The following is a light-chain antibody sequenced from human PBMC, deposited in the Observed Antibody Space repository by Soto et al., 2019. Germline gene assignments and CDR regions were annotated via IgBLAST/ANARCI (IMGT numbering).Light chain of an antibody. J-gene: IGKJ1*01. Sequence: EIMLTQSPGTLSLSPGERATLSCRASQSVSTSYLAWYQQKPGQAPRLLIYGASSRATGIPDRFSGSGSGADFTLTISRLEPEDFATYYCQKYNNAPWTFGQGTKVEIK. CDR1: QSVSTSY. CDR3: QKYNNAPWT. CDR2: GAS. V-gene: IGKV3-20*01.